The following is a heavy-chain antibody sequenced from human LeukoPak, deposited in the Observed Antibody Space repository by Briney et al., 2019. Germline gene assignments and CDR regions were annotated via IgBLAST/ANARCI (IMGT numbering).Heavy chain of an antibody. D-gene: IGHD3-16*02. J-gene: IGHJ4*02. Sequence: SRVTISLDTSKNQFSLKLSSVTAADTAVYYCARAYYDYVWGSYRFDYWGQGTLVTVSS. CDR3: ARAYYDYVWGSYRFDY. V-gene: IGHV4-30-2*04.